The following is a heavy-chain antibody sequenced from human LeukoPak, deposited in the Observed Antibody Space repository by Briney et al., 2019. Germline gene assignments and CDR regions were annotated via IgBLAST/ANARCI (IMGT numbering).Heavy chain of an antibody. V-gene: IGHV4-34*01. D-gene: IGHD2-15*01. CDR1: GGSFSGYY. J-gene: IGHJ4*02. CDR3: ARGTRNVVVVAATHFPYFDY. Sequence: SETLSLTCAVYGGSFSGYYWSWIRQPPGKGLEWIGEINHSGSTNYNPSLKSRVTISVDTSKNQFSLKLSSVTAADTAVYYCARGTRNVVVVAATHFPYFDYWGQGTLVTVSS. CDR2: INHSGST.